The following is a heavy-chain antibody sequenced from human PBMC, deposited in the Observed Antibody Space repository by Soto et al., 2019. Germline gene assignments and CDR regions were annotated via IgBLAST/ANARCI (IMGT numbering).Heavy chain of an antibody. V-gene: IGHV4-59*08. CDR3: ARRYGPGFDF. CDR1: GGSISSYY. Sequence: QVQLQESGPGLVKPSETLSLTCTVSGGSISSYYWSWIRQPPGKGLEWIGYIYYSGSTNYNPSLKSRITISVDTSKNLSPLKLSSVTAADTAVYYCARRYGPGFDFWGQGTLVTVSS. D-gene: IGHD4-17*01. CDR2: IYYSGST. J-gene: IGHJ4*02.